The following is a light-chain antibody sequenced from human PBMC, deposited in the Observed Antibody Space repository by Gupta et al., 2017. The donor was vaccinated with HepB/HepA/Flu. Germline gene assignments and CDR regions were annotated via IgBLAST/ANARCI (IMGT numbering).Light chain of an antibody. CDR2: SSN. J-gene: IGLJ1*01. V-gene: IGLV1-44*01. CDR1: SSNIGSNT. CDR3: AAWEHSLSGLNYV. Sequence: QSVLTQPPSASGTPGQRVIISCSGSSSNIGSNTVNWYQQLPGTAPKLLIYSSNQRPSGVPDRFSGSKSGTSASLAISGLQSEDEADYYCAAWEHSLSGLNYVFGTGTKVTVL.